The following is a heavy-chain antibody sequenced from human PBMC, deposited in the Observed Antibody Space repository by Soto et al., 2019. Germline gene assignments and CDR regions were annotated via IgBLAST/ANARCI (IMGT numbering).Heavy chain of an antibody. CDR1: GIIYSSYP. CDR3: AREGEARGVIMVPTDY. Sequence: PGGSQRLSCADSGIIYSSYPMSWVRQAPGKGLEWVSAISGSGGSTYYADSVKGRFTISRDNSKNTLYLQMNSLRAEDTAVYYCAREGEARGVIMVPTDYWGQGTLVTVSS. D-gene: IGHD3-10*01. CDR2: ISGSGGST. J-gene: IGHJ4*02. V-gene: IGHV3-23*01.